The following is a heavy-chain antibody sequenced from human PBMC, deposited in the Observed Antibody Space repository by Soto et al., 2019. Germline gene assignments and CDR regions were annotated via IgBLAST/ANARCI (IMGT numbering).Heavy chain of an antibody. V-gene: IGHV1-69*02. D-gene: IGHD4-17*01. CDR2: IIPILGIA. CDR3: ARSIGAVTESDAFDI. Sequence: QVQLVQSGAEVKKPGSSVKVSCKASGGTFSSYTISWVRQAPGQGLEWMGRIIPILGIANYAQKFQGRVTITADKSTSTAYMELSSLRSEDTAVYYCARSIGAVTESDAFDIWCQGTMVTVSS. CDR1: GGTFSSYT. J-gene: IGHJ3*02.